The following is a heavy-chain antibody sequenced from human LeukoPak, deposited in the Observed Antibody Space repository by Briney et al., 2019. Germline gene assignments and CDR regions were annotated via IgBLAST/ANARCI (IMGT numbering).Heavy chain of an antibody. CDR1: GFALSRSW. Sequence: GGSLRLSCAASGFALSRSWMTWIRQAPGKGLEFVANIKEDGGRENFASSVKGRFTISRDNAKDSLYLQMNNLRVEDTAVYYCARDGGYSAFDYWGQGALVTVSS. CDR3: ARDGGYSAFDY. D-gene: IGHD1-26*01. CDR2: IKEDGGRE. J-gene: IGHJ4*02. V-gene: IGHV3-7*01.